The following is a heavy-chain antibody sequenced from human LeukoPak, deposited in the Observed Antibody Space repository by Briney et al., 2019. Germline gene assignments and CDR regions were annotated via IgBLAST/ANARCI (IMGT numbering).Heavy chain of an antibody. Sequence: GGSLRLSCAASGFTFSSYAMSWVRQAPGKGLEWVSAISGSGGSTYYADSVKGRFTISRDNSKNTLYLQMNSLRAEDTAVYYCAKGGDILTGYYNYYYYYYMDVWGKGTTVTVSS. CDR3: AKGGDILTGYYNYYYYYYMDV. D-gene: IGHD3-9*01. V-gene: IGHV3-23*01. J-gene: IGHJ6*03. CDR1: GFTFSSYA. CDR2: ISGSGGST.